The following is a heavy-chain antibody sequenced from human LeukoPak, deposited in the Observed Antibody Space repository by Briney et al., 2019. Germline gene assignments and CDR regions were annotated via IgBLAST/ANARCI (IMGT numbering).Heavy chain of an antibody. CDR2: MSGSSGST. Sequence: GGSLRLSCAASGLTVNNNYMNWVRQAPGKGLEWVSAMSGSSGSTYYADSVKGRFTISRDNSKNTLYLQMNSLRAEDSALYYCAKVRVGTSDCFDYWGQGTLVTVSS. CDR3: AKVRVGTSDCFDY. D-gene: IGHD5-12*01. J-gene: IGHJ4*02. CDR1: GLTVNNNY. V-gene: IGHV3-23*01.